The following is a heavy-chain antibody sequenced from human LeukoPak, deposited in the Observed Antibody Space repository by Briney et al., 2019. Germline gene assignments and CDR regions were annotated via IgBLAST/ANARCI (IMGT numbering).Heavy chain of an antibody. Sequence: SETLSLTCSVSGDSISSSTYYWAWIRRPPGKGLEWIGSVYYSGTTYHNPSLMSRVTTSVDTSKNQFSLRLSSVTAADTAVYYCARGYHDFWSGYYYNSYFDYWGQGALVTVSS. D-gene: IGHD3-3*01. J-gene: IGHJ4*02. CDR2: VYYSGTT. CDR3: ARGYHDFWSGYYYNSYFDY. CDR1: GDSISSSTYY. V-gene: IGHV4-39*01.